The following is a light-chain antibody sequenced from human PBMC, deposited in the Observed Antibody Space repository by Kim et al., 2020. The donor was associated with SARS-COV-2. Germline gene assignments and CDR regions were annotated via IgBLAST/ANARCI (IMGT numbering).Light chain of an antibody. J-gene: IGKJ1*01. Sequence: DIVMTQSPLSLPVSPGEAASISCRSSQSLLHSNGHNYLDWYLQKPEQSPQLLFYLASSRASGVPDRFSGSGSGTDFTLQITRVEAEDVGVYYCMQARQTPPWTFGPGTKLEI. CDR3: MQARQTPPWT. CDR1: QSLLHSNGHNY. CDR2: LAS. V-gene: IGKV2-28*01.